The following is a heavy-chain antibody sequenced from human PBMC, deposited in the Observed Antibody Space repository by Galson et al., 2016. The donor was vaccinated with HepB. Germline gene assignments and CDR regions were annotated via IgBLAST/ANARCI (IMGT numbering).Heavy chain of an antibody. CDR2: IDQDGSEK. CDR3: AGDNSRRENSGYHAFDI. V-gene: IGHV3-7*05. D-gene: IGHD3-22*01. CDR1: GFTFSKYW. Sequence: SLRLSCAASGFTFSKYWMSWVRQAPGKGLEWVANIDQDGSEKYYVDSVKGRVTISRDNAKNALYLQMNSLGAGDTAVYYCAGDNSRRENSGYHAFDIWGQGTMVTVSS. J-gene: IGHJ3*02.